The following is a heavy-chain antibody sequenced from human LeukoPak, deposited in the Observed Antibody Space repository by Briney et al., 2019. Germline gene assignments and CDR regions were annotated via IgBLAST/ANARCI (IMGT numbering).Heavy chain of an antibody. CDR3: ASMSPYCYDSSGYYFY. D-gene: IGHD3-22*01. V-gene: IGHV3-7*01. J-gene: IGHJ4*02. CDR1: GFTFSSYW. CDR2: IKQDGSEK. Sequence: GGSLRLSCAASGFTFSSYWMSWVRQAPGKGLEWVANIKQDGSEKYYVDSVKGRFTISRDNAKNSLYLQMNSLRAEDTAVYYCASMSPYCYDSSGYYFYWGQGTLVTVSS.